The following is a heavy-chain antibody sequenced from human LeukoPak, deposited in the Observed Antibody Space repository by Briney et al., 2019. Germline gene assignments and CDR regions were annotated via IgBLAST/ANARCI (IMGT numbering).Heavy chain of an antibody. CDR3: VSLPGSSWYVDS. D-gene: IGHD6-13*01. Sequence: GESLKISCRSSGYTFTYHWIGWVRQMSGKGLEWMGIIYPTNSDTRYNPSFRGQVTISADKSINTAYLQWSSLKASDTAMYYCVSLPGSSWYVDSWGQGTLVTVSS. CDR1: GYTFTYHW. CDR2: IYPTNSDT. V-gene: IGHV5-51*01. J-gene: IGHJ5*01.